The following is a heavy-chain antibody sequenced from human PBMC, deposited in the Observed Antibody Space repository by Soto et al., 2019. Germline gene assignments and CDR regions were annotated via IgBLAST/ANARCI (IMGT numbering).Heavy chain of an antibody. J-gene: IGHJ6*03. V-gene: IGHV1-2*04. D-gene: IGHD3-10*01. CDR2: INPNSGGT. CDR1: GYTFTGYY. CDR3: ARAFGETPYYYYMDV. Sequence: GASVKGSCKAAGYTFTGYYMHWGRQAPGQGLEWMGWINPNSGGTNYAQKFQGWVTMTRDTSISTAYMELSRLRSDDTAVYYCARAFGETPYYYYMDVWGKATTVTVSS.